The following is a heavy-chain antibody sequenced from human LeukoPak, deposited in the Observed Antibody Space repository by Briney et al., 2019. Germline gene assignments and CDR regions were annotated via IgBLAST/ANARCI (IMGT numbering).Heavy chain of an antibody. CDR1: GFTFSYSA. Sequence: GGSLRLSCAASGFTFSYSAMSWVRQAPGKGLEWVSTLSGSGITSYYADSVKGGFTISRDNSKNTLYLQMNSLRAEDTAVYYCAKGIYSSGWSYFDYWGHGTLVTVSS. D-gene: IGHD6-19*01. J-gene: IGHJ4*01. CDR3: AKGIYSSGWSYFDY. CDR2: LSGSGITS. V-gene: IGHV3-23*01.